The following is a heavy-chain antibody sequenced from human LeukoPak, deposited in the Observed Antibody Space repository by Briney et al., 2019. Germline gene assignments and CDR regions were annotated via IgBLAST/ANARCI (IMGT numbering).Heavy chain of an antibody. D-gene: IGHD5-24*01. V-gene: IGHV3-21*04. CDR3: ARDRWLHSNNGGYYYYGMDV. CDR2: ISSSSSYI. CDR1: GFTFSSYS. Sequence: GGSLRLSCAASGFTFSSYSMNWVRQAPGRGLEWVSSISSSSSYIYYADSVKGRFTISRDNAKNSLYLQMNSLRAEDTAVYYCARDRWLHSNNGGYYYYGMDVWGQGTTVTVSS. J-gene: IGHJ6*02.